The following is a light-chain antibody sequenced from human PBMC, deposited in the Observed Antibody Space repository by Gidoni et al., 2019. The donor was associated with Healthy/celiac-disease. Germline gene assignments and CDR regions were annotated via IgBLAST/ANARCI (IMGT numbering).Light chain of an antibody. CDR3: QQRSNWPYT. J-gene: IGKJ2*01. V-gene: IGKV3-11*01. Sequence: EIVLTQSPATLSLSPGERATLSCRASQSVSSYLAWYQQKPGQAPRLLIYDASNRATGIPARFSGSGSGTDFTLTISSLEPEDFAVYYCQQRSNWPYTFXXXPKLEIK. CDR2: DAS. CDR1: QSVSSY.